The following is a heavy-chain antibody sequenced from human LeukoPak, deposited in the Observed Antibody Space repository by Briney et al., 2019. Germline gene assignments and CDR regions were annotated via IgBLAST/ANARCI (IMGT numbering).Heavy chain of an antibody. CDR3: ARDGLRMIGDNWFDP. J-gene: IGHJ5*02. Sequence: HPGRSLRLSCAASGLTFSSYGMRWVRQAPGKGLERVAGIWYDGSNKYYTHSVKGRFTISRDNSKNTLYLQMSSVRAEDTAVYYCARDGLRMIGDNWFDPWGQGTLVTVSS. V-gene: IGHV3-33*01. CDR1: GLTFSSYG. CDR2: IWYDGSNK. D-gene: IGHD3-16*01.